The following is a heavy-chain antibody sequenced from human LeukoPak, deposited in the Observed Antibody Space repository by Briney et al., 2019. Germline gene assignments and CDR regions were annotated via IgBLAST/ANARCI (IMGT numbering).Heavy chain of an antibody. CDR2: ISWNSGSI. CDR1: GFTFDYA. D-gene: IGHD5-18*01. J-gene: IGHJ4*02. Sequence: PGGSLRLSCAASGFTFDYAMHWVRQAPGKGLEWVSGISWNSGSIGYADSVKGRFTISRDNAKNSLYLQMNSLRAEDTALYYCAKDIISSGYSYVDYWGQGTLVTVSS. V-gene: IGHV3-9*01. CDR3: AKDIISSGYSYVDY.